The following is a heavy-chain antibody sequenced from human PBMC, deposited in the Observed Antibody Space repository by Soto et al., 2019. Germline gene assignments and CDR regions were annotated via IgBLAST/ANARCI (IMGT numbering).Heavy chain of an antibody. Sequence: ASVKVSCKASGYTFTSYAMHWVRQAPGQRLEWMGWINAGNGNTKYSQKFQGRVTITRDTSASTAYMELSSLRSEDTAVYYCARMMTGYYRGPVDYWGQGTLVTVSS. J-gene: IGHJ4*02. CDR3: ARMMTGYYRGPVDY. D-gene: IGHD3-9*01. CDR2: INAGNGNT. CDR1: GYTFTSYA. V-gene: IGHV1-3*01.